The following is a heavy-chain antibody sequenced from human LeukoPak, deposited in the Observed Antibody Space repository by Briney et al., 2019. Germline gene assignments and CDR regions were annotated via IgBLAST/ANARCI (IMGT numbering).Heavy chain of an antibody. Sequence: GGSLRLSCAASGFTFSSYEMNWVRQAPGKGLERVSYISSSGSTIYYADSVKGRFTISRDNAKNSLYLQMNSLRAEDTAVYYCAGTRIAAAGGFLNPWGQGTLVTVSS. V-gene: IGHV3-48*03. J-gene: IGHJ5*02. D-gene: IGHD6-13*01. CDR2: ISSSGSTI. CDR3: AGTRIAAAGGFLNP. CDR1: GFTFSSYE.